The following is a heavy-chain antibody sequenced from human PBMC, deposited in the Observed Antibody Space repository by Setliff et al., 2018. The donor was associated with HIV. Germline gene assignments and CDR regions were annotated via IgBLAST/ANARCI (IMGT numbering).Heavy chain of an antibody. J-gene: IGHJ4*02. Sequence: SETLSLTCTVSGGSINSTSYYWGWIRQPPGNGLEWIGSIYHTGNTYYKPSLKSRVTIFVDTSKNQFSLRLSSVAAGDTAVYYCARSIVPVASGYYYFEYCGQGTLVTVSS. V-gene: IGHV4-39*01. D-gene: IGHD3-3*01. CDR3: ARSIVPVASGYYYFEY. CDR1: GGSINSTSYY. CDR2: IYHTGNT.